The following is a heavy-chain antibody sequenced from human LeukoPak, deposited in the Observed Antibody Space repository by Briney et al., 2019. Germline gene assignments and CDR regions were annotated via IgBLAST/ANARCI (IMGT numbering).Heavy chain of an antibody. CDR1: GGSISSYY. CDR2: IYYTGST. V-gene: IGHV4-59*01. D-gene: IGHD5-24*01. Sequence: SETLSLTCTVSGGSISSYYWGWIRQPPGKGLEWIGFIYYTGSTNYNPSLKSRVTISLDTSKNQFSLRLSSMTAADTAVYYCARDRDGYNFKFDYWGQGTLVTVSS. J-gene: IGHJ4*02. CDR3: ARDRDGYNFKFDY.